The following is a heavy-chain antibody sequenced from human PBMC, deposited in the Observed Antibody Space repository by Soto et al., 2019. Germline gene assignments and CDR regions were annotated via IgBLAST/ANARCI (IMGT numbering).Heavy chain of an antibody. CDR3: ARVWGYYFDY. CDR1: GGYISSYY. D-gene: IGHD2-21*01. CDR2: IYYSGST. Sequence: SQTLPLTCTVSGGYISSYYWSWIRQPPGKGLEWIGYIYYSGSTNYNPSLKSRVTISVDTSKNQYSLKLSSVTAADTDVYYCARVWGYYFDYWGQGTLVTVSS. V-gene: IGHV4-59*01. J-gene: IGHJ4*02.